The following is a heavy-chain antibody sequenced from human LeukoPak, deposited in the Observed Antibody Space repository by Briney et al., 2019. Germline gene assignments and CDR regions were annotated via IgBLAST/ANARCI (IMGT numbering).Heavy chain of an antibody. CDR1: GFTFSTCA. Sequence: GGSLRLSCAASGFTFSTCAMSWVRQAPGKGLEWVSTISGSGANTYYADSVRGRFTISRDNSKNTLYLPMNRLRAEDTAVYYCGKERAGYTNPYYFDYWGQGTLVTVSS. J-gene: IGHJ4*02. V-gene: IGHV3-23*01. CDR3: GKERAGYTNPYYFDY. D-gene: IGHD3-16*02. CDR2: ISGSGANT.